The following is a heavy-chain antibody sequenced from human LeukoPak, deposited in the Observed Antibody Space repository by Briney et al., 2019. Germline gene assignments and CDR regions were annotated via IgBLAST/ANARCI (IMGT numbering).Heavy chain of an antibody. CDR2: IKQDGSEK. V-gene: IGHV3-7*01. CDR3: ARDNGVVHGVYYMDV. CDR1: GFTFSNYW. D-gene: IGHD3-3*01. J-gene: IGHJ6*03. Sequence: GGSLRLSCAASGFTFSNYWMTWVRQAPGKGLEWVADIKQDGSEKLYVKSVRGRFTISRDNAKMSLLLQMNSLRAEDTAVYYCARDNGVVHGVYYMDVWGKGTTVTVS.